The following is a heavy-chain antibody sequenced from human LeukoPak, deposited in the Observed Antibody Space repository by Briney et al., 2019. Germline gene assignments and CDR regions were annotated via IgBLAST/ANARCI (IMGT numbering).Heavy chain of an antibody. J-gene: IGHJ4*02. D-gene: IGHD1-7*01. CDR3: ARARAVNWNSPDY. Sequence: GGSLRLSCAVSGFTFSDYYMTWIRQAPGKGLEWVSYISNSGSTIYYADSVKGRFTISRDNSKNTLYLQMNSLRAEDTAVYYCARARAVNWNSPDYWGQGTLVTVSS. CDR1: GFTFSDYY. V-gene: IGHV3-11*04. CDR2: ISNSGSTI.